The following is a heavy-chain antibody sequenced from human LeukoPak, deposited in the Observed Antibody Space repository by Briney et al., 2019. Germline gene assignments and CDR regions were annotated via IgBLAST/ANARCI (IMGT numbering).Heavy chain of an antibody. CDR1: GFTFSSYG. J-gene: IGHJ4*02. D-gene: IGHD6-13*01. V-gene: IGHV3-30*02. CDR2: IRYDGSNK. Sequence: PGGSLRLSCAASGFTFSSYGMHWVRQAPGKGLEWVAFIRYDGSNKYYADSVKGRFTISRDNSKNTLYLQMNSLRAEDTAVYYCVKVIAVAGTEYYWGQGTLVTVSS. CDR3: VKVIAVAGTEYY.